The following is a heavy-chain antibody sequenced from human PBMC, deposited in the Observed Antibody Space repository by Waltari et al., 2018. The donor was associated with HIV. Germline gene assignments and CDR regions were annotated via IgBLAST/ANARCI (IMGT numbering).Heavy chain of an antibody. J-gene: IGHJ2*01. V-gene: IGHV4-31*03. CDR1: GDSINSGNYY. Sequence: QVQLQESGPGLVKPSQTLSLTCTVSGDSINSGNYYWAWIRQHPEKGLEWIGFVYYRGSTSSNPSFKSRATFSGDTSKNQFSLTLTSMTAADTAVYYCARVVYWYFDLWGRGTLVTVSS. CDR3: ARVVYWYFDL. CDR2: VYYRGST.